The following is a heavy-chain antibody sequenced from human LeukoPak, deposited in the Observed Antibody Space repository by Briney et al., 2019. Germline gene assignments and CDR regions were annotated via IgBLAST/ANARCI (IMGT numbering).Heavy chain of an antibody. Sequence: GGSLRLSCAGSGFTFSTYVMSWVRQAPGKGLEWVSGISGSGDNTYYADSVKGRFTISRDNSKNTLHLQMNSLGAEDTAVYYCAKGSGYDTDFDYWGQGTLATVSS. CDR2: ISGSGDNT. V-gene: IGHV3-23*01. CDR1: GFTFSTYV. D-gene: IGHD3-9*01. CDR3: AKGSGYDTDFDY. J-gene: IGHJ4*02.